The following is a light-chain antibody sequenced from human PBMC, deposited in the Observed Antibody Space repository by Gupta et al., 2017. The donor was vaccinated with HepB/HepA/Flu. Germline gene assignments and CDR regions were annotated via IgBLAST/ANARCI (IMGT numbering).Light chain of an antibody. Sequence: DIVMTQTPLSLSVTPGQAASISCKSSQSILYSDGKTYFSWYLQKPGQPPQLLIHEVSNRFSGVPERFSGSGSGTDFTLKISRVEAGDVGVYYCMQSTQLPWTFGQGTKVEIK. CDR2: EVS. CDR3: MQSTQLPWT. V-gene: IGKV2D-29*01. CDR1: QSILYSDGKTY. J-gene: IGKJ1*01.